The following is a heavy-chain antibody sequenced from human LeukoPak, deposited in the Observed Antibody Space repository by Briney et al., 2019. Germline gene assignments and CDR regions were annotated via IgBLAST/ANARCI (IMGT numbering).Heavy chain of an antibody. J-gene: IGHJ3*02. V-gene: IGHV4-31*03. CDR2: IYYSGST. Sequence: SETLSLTCTVSGDSIISGGHYWSWIRQHPGKGLEWTGYIYYSGSTYYNPSLESRITISVDTSKNQFSLKLSSVTAADTAVYYCARDWDYYLDYSGYYAFDIWGQGTMVTVSS. CDR3: ARDWDYYLDYSGYYAFDI. CDR1: GDSIISGGHY. D-gene: IGHD3-22*01.